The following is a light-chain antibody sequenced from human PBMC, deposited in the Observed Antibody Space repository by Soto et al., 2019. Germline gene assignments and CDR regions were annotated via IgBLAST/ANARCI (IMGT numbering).Light chain of an antibody. Sequence: DIQMTQSPSSLSASVGDRVTITCRASQSISSYLNWYQQKPGKAPKLLIYAASSLQSGVPSTFSGSGSGTDFTLTISSLQPEDFATYYCHQCYSTPQITFRQGTRLEIK. J-gene: IGKJ5*01. CDR2: AAS. CDR1: QSISSY. CDR3: HQCYSTPQIT. V-gene: IGKV1-39*01.